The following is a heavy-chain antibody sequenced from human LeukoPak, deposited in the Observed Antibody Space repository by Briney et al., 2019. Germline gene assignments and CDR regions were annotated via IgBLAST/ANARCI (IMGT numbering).Heavy chain of an antibody. CDR3: ARDGVGASYLPNFDY. CDR1: GFTFSSYW. Sequence: SGGSLRLSCAASGFTFSSYWMSWVRQAPGKGLEWVANIKQDGSEKYYVDSVKGRFTISRDNDKNSLYLEMNSLRAEDTAVYYCARDGVGASYLPNFDYWGQGTLVTVSS. V-gene: IGHV3-7*01. CDR2: IKQDGSEK. D-gene: IGHD1-26*01. J-gene: IGHJ4*02.